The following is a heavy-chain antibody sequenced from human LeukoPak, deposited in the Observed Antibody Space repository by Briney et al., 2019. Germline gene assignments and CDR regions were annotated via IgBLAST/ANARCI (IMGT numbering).Heavy chain of an antibody. CDR1: GFTFSSYA. J-gene: IGHJ3*02. D-gene: IGHD4-17*01. Sequence: GGSLRLSCAASGFTFSSYAMHWVRQAPGKGLEWVAVISYDGSNKYYADSVKGRFTISRDNAKNSLYLQMNSLRAEDTAVYYCARDGSPDYGDYGAFDIWGQGTMVTVSS. CDR3: ARDGSPDYGDYGAFDI. V-gene: IGHV3-30-3*01. CDR2: ISYDGSNK.